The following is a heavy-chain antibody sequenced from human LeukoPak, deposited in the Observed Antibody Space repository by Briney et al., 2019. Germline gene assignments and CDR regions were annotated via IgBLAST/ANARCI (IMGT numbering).Heavy chain of an antibody. Sequence: ASVKVSCKASGGTFSSYAISWVRQAPGQGLEWMGRIIPILGIANYAQKFQGRVTITADKSTSTAYMELSSLRSEDTAVYYCARGVVPAAIFADYYYYYMDVWGKGTTVTVSS. J-gene: IGHJ6*03. D-gene: IGHD2-2*01. CDR1: GGTFSSYA. CDR2: IIPILGIA. CDR3: ARGVVPAAIFADYYYYYMDV. V-gene: IGHV1-69*04.